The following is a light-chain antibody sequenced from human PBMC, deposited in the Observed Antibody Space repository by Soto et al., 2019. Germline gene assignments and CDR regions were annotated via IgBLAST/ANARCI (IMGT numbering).Light chain of an antibody. CDR3: QQYGTSPWA. V-gene: IGKV3-20*01. Sequence: EIVLTQFPGTLSLSPGERATLSCRASQSVGRNYVAWYQQKPGQAPRVIIYAASNRASAIPARFSGSGSGSDFTLTISRVEPEDLAVYYCQQYGTSPWAFGQGTKVEIK. J-gene: IGKJ1*01. CDR2: AAS. CDR1: QSVGRNY.